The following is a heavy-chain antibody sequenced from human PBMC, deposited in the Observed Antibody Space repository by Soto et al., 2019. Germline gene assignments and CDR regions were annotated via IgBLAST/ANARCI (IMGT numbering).Heavy chain of an antibody. CDR3: AKDKSNEELSVYYYNGLDV. J-gene: IGHJ6*02. D-gene: IGHD3-16*02. CDR1: GFAFNDYA. CDR2: ISWNSGKI. V-gene: IGHV3-9*01. Sequence: EVQLVESGGGLVQPGRSLTLSCAASGFAFNDYAMHWVRQDPGKGLEWVSSISWNSGKIGYAGSVKGRFTISRDNAKSFVYLQMNSLRAEDSALYYCAKDKSNEELSVYYYNGLDVWGQGTPVIVSS.